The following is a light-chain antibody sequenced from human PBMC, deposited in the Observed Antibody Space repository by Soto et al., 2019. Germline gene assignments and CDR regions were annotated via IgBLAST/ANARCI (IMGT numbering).Light chain of an antibody. J-gene: IGKJ4*01. CDR1: QSVSSY. V-gene: IGKV3-20*01. CDR3: HQYGISP. Sequence: EIVLTQSPATLSLSPGERATLSCRASQSVSSYLAWYQQKPGQAPRLLIYQTSLRAAGIPARFSGSGSGTEFSLTISRLEPEDFAVYYCHQYGISPFGGGTKVDI. CDR2: QTS.